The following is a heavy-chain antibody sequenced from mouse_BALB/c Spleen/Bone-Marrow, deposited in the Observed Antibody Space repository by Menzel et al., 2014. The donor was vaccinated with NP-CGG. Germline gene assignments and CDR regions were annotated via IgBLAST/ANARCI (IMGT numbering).Heavy chain of an antibody. J-gene: IGHJ4*01. CDR3: ARRGTTAKDYAMDY. D-gene: IGHD1-2*01. V-gene: IGHV1S126*01. CDR1: GYTFTRYW. Sequence: QVQPQQSGAELVKPGASVKISCKASGYTFTRYWMNWVKQRPGQGLEWIGEIDPSDSYTNNNQKFKDKATLTVDKSSSTAYMQLSSLTSEDSAVYYCARRGTTAKDYAMDYWGQGTSVTVSS. CDR2: IDPSDSYT.